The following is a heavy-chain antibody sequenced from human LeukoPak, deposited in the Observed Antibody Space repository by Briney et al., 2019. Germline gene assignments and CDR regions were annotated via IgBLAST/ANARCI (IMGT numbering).Heavy chain of an antibody. CDR3: AKEELRYFAY. CDR2: ISYDGSNR. Sequence: GRSLRLSCAASGFXFSSHGMHWVRQAPGKGLEWVASISYDGSNRHYADSVKGRVTISRDNSKNTLYLQMNSLRTEDTSIYYCAKEELRYFAYWGQGTLVTVSS. J-gene: IGHJ4*02. V-gene: IGHV3-30*18. CDR1: GFXFSSHG. D-gene: IGHD3-10*01.